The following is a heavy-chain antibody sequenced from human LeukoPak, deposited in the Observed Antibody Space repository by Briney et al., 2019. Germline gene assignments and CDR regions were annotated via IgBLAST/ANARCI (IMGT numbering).Heavy chain of an antibody. D-gene: IGHD5-12*01. CDR2: ISGSGGST. CDR3: AKDPRYSGYDYGVA. Sequence: PGGSLRLSCAASGFTFSSYAMSWVRQAPGKGLEGVSDISGSGGSTYYADSVKGRFTISRDNSKNTLYLQMNSLRAEDTAVYYCAKDPRYSGYDYGVAWGQGTLVTVSS. J-gene: IGHJ5*02. V-gene: IGHV3-23*01. CDR1: GFTFSSYA.